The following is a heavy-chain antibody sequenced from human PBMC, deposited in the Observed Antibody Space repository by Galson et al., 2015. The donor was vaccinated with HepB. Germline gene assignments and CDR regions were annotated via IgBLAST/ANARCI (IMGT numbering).Heavy chain of an antibody. CDR1: GYTFTSYY. D-gene: IGHD6-13*01. V-gene: IGHV1-46*03. CDR3: ARDSWEGEQQLVLSQKGFDP. Sequence: SVKVSCKASGYTFTSYYMHWVRQAPGQGLEWMGIINPSGGSTSYAQKFQGRVTMTRDTSTSTVYMELSSLRSEDTAVYYCARDSWEGEQQLVLSQKGFDPWGQGTLVTVSS. J-gene: IGHJ5*02. CDR2: INPSGGST.